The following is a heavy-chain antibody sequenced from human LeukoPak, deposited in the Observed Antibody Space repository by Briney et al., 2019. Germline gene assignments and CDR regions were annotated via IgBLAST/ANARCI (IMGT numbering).Heavy chain of an antibody. D-gene: IGHD3-16*02. J-gene: IGHJ4*02. CDR2: ISAYNGNT. Sequence: GASVKVSCKASGYTFTSYGISWVRQAPGQGLEWMGWISAYNGNTNYAQKLQGRVTMTTDTSTSTAYMELRSLRSDDTAVYYCARDSDYVWGSYRYTFYYFDYWGQGTLVTVSS. CDR3: ARDSDYVWGSYRYTFYYFDY. CDR1: GYTFTSYG. V-gene: IGHV1-18*01.